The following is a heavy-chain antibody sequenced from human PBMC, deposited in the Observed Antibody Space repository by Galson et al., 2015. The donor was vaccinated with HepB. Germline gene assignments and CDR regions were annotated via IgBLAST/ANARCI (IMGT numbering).Heavy chain of an antibody. CDR2: FDLEDGET. Sequence: SVKVSCKVSGYTLTELSMHWVRQAPGKGLEWMGGFDLEDGETIYAQKFQGRVTMTEDSSTETAYMELSSLRSEDTAFYYCATGPYHYGTGSYVYWGQGTLVTDSS. CDR1: GYTLTELS. CDR3: ATGPYHYGTGSYVY. D-gene: IGHD3-10*01. V-gene: IGHV1-24*01. J-gene: IGHJ4*02.